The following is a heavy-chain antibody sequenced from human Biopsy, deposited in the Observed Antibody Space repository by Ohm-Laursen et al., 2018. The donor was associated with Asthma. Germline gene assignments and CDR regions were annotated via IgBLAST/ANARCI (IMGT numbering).Heavy chain of an antibody. J-gene: IGHJ4*02. CDR2: IYYTGTT. Sequence: SETLSLTCTVSGDSINSYYWTWIRQPPGKGLEWIGYIYYTGTTNSNPSLKSRVTMSVDTSKNQFSLEVRSVTAADTAVYYCARGYYGDFNDWGQGNLVIVSS. CDR1: GDSINSYY. D-gene: IGHD4-17*01. V-gene: IGHV4-59*01. CDR3: ARGYYGDFND.